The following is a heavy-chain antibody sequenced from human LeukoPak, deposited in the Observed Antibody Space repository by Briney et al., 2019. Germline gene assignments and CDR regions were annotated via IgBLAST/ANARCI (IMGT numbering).Heavy chain of an antibody. J-gene: IGHJ4*02. CDR3: ARAPYGVGYTAERDY. CDR2: IYRDDTT. V-gene: IGHV3-53*01. D-gene: IGHD3-16*02. Sequence: ETLSLTCTVSGGSISSSSYYWGWIRQPPGKGLEWVSVIYRDDTTYYADSVKGRFTIFRDNSKNTLYLQMNSLRDDDTAVYYCARAPYGVGYTAERDYWGQGTLVTVSS. CDR1: GGSISSSSYY.